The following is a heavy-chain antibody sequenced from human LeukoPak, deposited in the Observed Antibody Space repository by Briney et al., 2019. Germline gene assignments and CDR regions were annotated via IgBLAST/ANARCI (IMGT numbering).Heavy chain of an antibody. CDR3: ARDFSSGWSDYFDY. CDR1: SGSISSYY. V-gene: IGHV4-4*07. Sequence: SETLSLTCTVSSGSISSYYWSWIRQPAGNGLEWIGRIYTSGSTNYNPSLKSRVTMSVDTSKNQFSLKLSSVTAAETAVYYCARDFSSGWSDYFDYWGQGTLVTVSS. CDR2: IYTSGST. J-gene: IGHJ4*02. D-gene: IGHD6-19*01.